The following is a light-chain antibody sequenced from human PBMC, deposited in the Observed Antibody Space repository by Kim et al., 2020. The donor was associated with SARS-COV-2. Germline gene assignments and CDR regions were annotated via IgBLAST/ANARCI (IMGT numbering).Light chain of an antibody. CDR2: GNS. CDR3: QSYDSSLSGVL. CDR1: SSNIGAGYD. Sequence: QGVTISCTGSSSNIGAGYDVHWYQQLPGTAPKLLIYGNSNRPSGVPDRFSGSKSGTSASLAITGLQAEDEADYYCQSYDSSLSGVLFGGGTQLTVL. J-gene: IGLJ2*01. V-gene: IGLV1-40*01.